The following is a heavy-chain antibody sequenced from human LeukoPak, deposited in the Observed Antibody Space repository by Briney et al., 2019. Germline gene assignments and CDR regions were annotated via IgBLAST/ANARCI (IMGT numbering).Heavy chain of an antibody. V-gene: IGHV3-7*01. D-gene: IGHD3-10*01. CDR3: AKDPGYYGSGSYLN. Sequence: PGGSLRLSCAASGFTFSGYWMTWVRQAPGKGLEWVANIKQDGSEKYYVDSVKGRFTISRDNAKNSLYLRMNSLRAEDTAVYYCAKDPGYYGSGSYLNWGQGTLVTVSS. CDR2: IKQDGSEK. CDR1: GFTFSGYW. J-gene: IGHJ4*02.